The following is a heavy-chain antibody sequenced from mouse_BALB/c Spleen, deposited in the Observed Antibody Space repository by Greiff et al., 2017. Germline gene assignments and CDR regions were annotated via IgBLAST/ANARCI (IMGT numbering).Heavy chain of an antibody. CDR1: GYSFTGYY. J-gene: IGHJ2*01. CDR2: INPYNGAT. Sequence: VQLKQSGPELVKPGASVKISCKASGYSFTGYYMHWVKQSHVKSLEWIGRINPYNGATSYNQNFKDKASLTVDKSSSTAYMELHSLTSEDSAVYYCARRLPLDYWGQGTTLTVSS. V-gene: IGHV1-31*01. CDR3: ARRLPLDY. D-gene: IGHD3-2*02.